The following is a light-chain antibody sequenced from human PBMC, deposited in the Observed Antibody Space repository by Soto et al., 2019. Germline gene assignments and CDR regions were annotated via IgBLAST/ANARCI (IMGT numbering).Light chain of an antibody. CDR1: QSVSSY. CDR3: QQYNTWRT. Sequence: EIVLTQSPGTLSLSPGERATLSCRASQSVSSYLAWYQQKPGQAPRLLIYDASNRATGIPARFSGSGSGTDFTLTISSLQSEDFAVYFCQQYNTWRTFGQGTRWISN. J-gene: IGKJ1*01. CDR2: DAS. V-gene: IGKV3D-15*01.